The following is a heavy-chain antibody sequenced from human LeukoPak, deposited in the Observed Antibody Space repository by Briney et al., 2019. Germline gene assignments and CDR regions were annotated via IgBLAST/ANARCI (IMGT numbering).Heavy chain of an antibody. Sequence: SETLSLTCTVSGGSISSGSYYWSRIRQPAGKGLEWIGRIYTSGSTNYNPSLKSRVTISVDTSKNQFSLKLSSVTAADTAVYYCARATFSIVGATGPLVAFDIWGQGTMVTVSS. V-gene: IGHV4-61*02. D-gene: IGHD1-26*01. CDR3: ARATFSIVGATGPLVAFDI. CDR1: GGSISSGSYY. CDR2: IYTSGST. J-gene: IGHJ3*02.